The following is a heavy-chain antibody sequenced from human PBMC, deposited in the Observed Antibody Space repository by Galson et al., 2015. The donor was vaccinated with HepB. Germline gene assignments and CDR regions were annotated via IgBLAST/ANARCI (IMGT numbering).Heavy chain of an antibody. D-gene: IGHD3-10*01. J-gene: IGHJ4*02. CDR2: ISGIGATT. Sequence: SLRLSCAASGFTFSSYAMSWVRQAPGKGLEWVSGISGIGATTYYADSVKGRFTISRDNSKNTLYLQMNSLRAEDTAVYYCAKDRWFGEPPFDYWGQGTLVTVSS. V-gene: IGHV3-23*01. CDR3: AKDRWFGEPPFDY. CDR1: GFTFSSYA.